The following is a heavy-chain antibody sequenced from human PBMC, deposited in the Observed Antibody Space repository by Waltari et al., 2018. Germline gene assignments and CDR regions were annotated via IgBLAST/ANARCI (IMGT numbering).Heavy chain of an antibody. J-gene: IGHJ3*02. Sequence: QVQLQESGPGLVKPSETLSLTCTVSGGSISSYYWSWIRQPPGKGLEWIGYIYYSGSTNYNPALKSRVTISVDTSNNQFSLKLSSVTAADTAVYYCARGTLYDSSGFDAFDIWGQGTMVTVSS. CDR1: GGSISSYY. CDR2: IYYSGST. CDR3: ARGTLYDSSGFDAFDI. D-gene: IGHD3-22*01. V-gene: IGHV4-59*01.